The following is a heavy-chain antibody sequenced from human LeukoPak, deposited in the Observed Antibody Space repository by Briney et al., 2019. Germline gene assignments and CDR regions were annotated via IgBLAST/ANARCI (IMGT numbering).Heavy chain of an antibody. J-gene: IGHJ4*02. V-gene: IGHV3-21*01. CDR2: FGTRSTSI. D-gene: IGHD3-22*01. CDR1: GFTFSSYS. CDR3: AREVSEGFDF. Sequence: GGSLRLSCAASGFTFSSYSMNWIRQAPGKGLEWVSSFGTRSTSIYHAGSVKGRFAISRDNAKNSLYLQMNSLRAEDTALYYCAREVSEGFDFWGQGTLVTVSS.